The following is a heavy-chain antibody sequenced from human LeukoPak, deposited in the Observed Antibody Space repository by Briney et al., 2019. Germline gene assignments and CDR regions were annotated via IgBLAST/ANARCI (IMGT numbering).Heavy chain of an antibody. CDR1: GFTFSTYG. Sequence: GGSLRLSCAASGFTFSTYGMHWVRQAPGKGLEWVAFIRYDGSNKYYADSVKGRFTISRDNSKNTLYLQMNSLRAEDTGVYYCAKEMGKLINWFDPWGQGTLVTVSS. D-gene: IGHD7-27*01. CDR3: AKEMGKLINWFDP. V-gene: IGHV3-30*02. CDR2: IRYDGSNK. J-gene: IGHJ5*02.